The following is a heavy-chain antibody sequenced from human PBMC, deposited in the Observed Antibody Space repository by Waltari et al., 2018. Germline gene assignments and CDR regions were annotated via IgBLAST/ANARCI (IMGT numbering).Heavy chain of an antibody. CDR1: GYTFPDYY. CDR3: ARVANYYDFDY. J-gene: IGHJ4*02. D-gene: IGHD3-10*01. V-gene: IGHV1-2*02. CDR2: INPNSGDT. Sequence: QVQLVQSGPEVQKPGASLMVSCKASGYTFPDYYIHWGRQAPGQGLEWMGWINPNSGDTNFAQKFQGRLTMTGDTSITTAYMELNRLKSDDTAVYYCARVANYYDFDYWGQGTLVTVSS.